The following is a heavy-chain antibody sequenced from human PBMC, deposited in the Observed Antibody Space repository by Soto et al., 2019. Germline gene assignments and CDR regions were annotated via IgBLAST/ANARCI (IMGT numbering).Heavy chain of an antibody. J-gene: IGHJ4*02. CDR2: MNTHTDDT. Sequence: QEQLVQPGAEVKKPGASVKVSCMGSGYNFTTYDINWVRQAPVQGLEWMGWMNTHTDDTGYAQKFQGRVSMTRNTSIDTAYMELTSLRSDDTAVYYCVRGQLGGYFDYWGQGTLVSVSS. CDR1: GYNFTTYD. CDR3: VRGQLGGYFDY. D-gene: IGHD2-15*01. V-gene: IGHV1-8*01.